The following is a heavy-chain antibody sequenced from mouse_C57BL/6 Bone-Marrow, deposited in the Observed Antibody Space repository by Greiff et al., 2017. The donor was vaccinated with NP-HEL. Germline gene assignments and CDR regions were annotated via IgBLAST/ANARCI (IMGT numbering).Heavy chain of an antibody. CDR1: GFNIKDDY. J-gene: IGHJ2*01. V-gene: IGHV14-4*01. CDR2: IDPENGDT. CDR3: TTGGAPWYFDY. Sequence: VQLQQSGAELVRPGASVKLSCTASGFNIKDDYMHWVKQRPEQGLEWIGWIDPENGDTEYASKFQGKATITADTSSNTAYLQLSSLTSEDTAVYYCTTGGAPWYFDYWGQGTTLTVSS.